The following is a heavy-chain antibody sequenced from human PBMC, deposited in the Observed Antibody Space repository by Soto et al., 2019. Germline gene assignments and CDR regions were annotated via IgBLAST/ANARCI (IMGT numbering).Heavy chain of an antibody. V-gene: IGHV3-23*01. Sequence: EVQLLESGGGLVQPGGSLRLSCAASGFTFSSYAMSWVRQAPGKGLEWVSAISGSGGSTYYEDSVKGRFTISRDNSKNTLYLQMNSLRAEDTAVYYCAGRSDIVVVVAAHYVKWGQGTLVTVSS. CDR3: AGRSDIVVVVAAHYVK. D-gene: IGHD2-15*01. CDR2: ISGSGGST. J-gene: IGHJ4*02. CDR1: GFTFSSYA.